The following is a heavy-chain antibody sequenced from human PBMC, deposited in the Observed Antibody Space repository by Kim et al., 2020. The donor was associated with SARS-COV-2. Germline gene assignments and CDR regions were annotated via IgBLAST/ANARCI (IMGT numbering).Heavy chain of an antibody. CDR1: GFTFSSYG. CDR3: ARDTSASDDDYDDYYYGMDV. CDR2: IWYDGSKK. V-gene: IGHV3-33*01. D-gene: IGHD4-17*01. Sequence: GGSLRLSCAASGFTFSSYGMHWVRQAPGKGLEWVAVIWYDGSKKYYADSVKGRFTISRDNSKNTLYLQMNSLRAEDTAVYYCARDTSASDDDYDDYYYGMDVWGQGTTVTVSS. J-gene: IGHJ6*02.